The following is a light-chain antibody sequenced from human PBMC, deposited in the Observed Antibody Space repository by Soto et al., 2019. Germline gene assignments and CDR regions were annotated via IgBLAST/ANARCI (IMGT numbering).Light chain of an antibody. V-gene: IGKV3-11*01. Sequence: LSCRIIQTLSNSYLAWYQQKPGQAPRLLIYDASDRATGIPARFSVIGSRTDFTLTSMSLEPYYFAVYYIQEPGCWPVYTCGQGTKVDI. J-gene: IGKJ2*01. CDR1: QTLSNSY. CDR2: DAS. CDR3: QEPGCWPVYT.